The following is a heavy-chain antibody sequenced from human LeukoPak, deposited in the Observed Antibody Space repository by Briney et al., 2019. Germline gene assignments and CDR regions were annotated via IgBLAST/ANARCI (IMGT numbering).Heavy chain of an antibody. V-gene: IGHV3-7*01. CDR2: IKQDGSEK. CDR1: GFTFSSYW. J-gene: IGHJ6*03. D-gene: IGHD3-10*01. Sequence: GGSLRLSCAASGFTFSSYWMSWVRQAPGKGLEWVANIKQDGSEKYYVDSVKGRFTISRDNAKNSLYLQMNSLRAEDTAVYYCARDCAYRSGIRYYYYMDVWGKGTTVTVSS. CDR3: ARDCAYRSGIRYYYYMDV.